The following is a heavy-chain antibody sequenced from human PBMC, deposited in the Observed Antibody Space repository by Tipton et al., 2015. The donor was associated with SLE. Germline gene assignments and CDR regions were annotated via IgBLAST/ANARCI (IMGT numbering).Heavy chain of an antibody. Sequence: TLSLTCAVYGGSFSGYYWSWIRQPPGKGLEWIGEINHSGSTNYNPSLKSRVTISVDTSKNQFSLKPSSVTAADTAVYYCASRGAAAAPGWYFDLWGRGTLATAAS. V-gene: IGHV4-34*01. CDR1: GGSFSGYY. CDR3: ASRGAAAAPGWYFDL. CDR2: INHSGST. J-gene: IGHJ2*01. D-gene: IGHD6-13*01.